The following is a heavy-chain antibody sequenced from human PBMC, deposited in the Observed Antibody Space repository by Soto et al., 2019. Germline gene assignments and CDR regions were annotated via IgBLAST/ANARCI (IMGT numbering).Heavy chain of an antibody. Sequence: ASVKVSCKASGYTFTSYDINWVRQATGQGLEWMGWMNPNSGNTGYAQKFQGRVTMTRNTSISTAYMELSSLRSEDTAVYYCASFMTYGSGSYYNVHWGQGTLVTVSS. CDR1: GYTFTSYD. V-gene: IGHV1-8*01. CDR2: MNPNSGNT. D-gene: IGHD3-10*01. CDR3: ASFMTYGSGSYYNVH. J-gene: IGHJ4*02.